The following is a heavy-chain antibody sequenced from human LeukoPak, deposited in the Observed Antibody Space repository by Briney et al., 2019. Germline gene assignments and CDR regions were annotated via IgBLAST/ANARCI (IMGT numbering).Heavy chain of an antibody. D-gene: IGHD2-15*01. CDR2: INLSGGST. Sequence: ASVKVSCKASGYTFTSYYMHWVRQAPGQGLEWMGIINLSGGSTSYAQKFQGRVTMTRDTSTSTVYMELSSLRSEDTAVYYCARVGYCSGGSCYYLVYWGQGTLVTVSS. CDR1: GYTFTSYY. V-gene: IGHV1-46*01. J-gene: IGHJ4*02. CDR3: ARVGYCSGGSCYYLVY.